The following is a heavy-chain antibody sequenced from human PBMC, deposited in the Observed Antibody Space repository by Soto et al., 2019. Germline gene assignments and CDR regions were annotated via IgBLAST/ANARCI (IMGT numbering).Heavy chain of an antibody. CDR2: ITYPGGDT. D-gene: IGHD3-10*01. CDR1: GFTFGSYA. Sequence: RSLRLSCAASGFTFGSYAMTWVRQALGKGLEWVSVITYPGGDTLYADSVRGRFSISRDNYTNTLYLQMHSLRAEDAAIYYCAKAWGESYPGSRVFEYWCQGTRVAVSS. CDR3: AKAWGESYPGSRVFEY. V-gene: IGHV3-23*01. J-gene: IGHJ4*02.